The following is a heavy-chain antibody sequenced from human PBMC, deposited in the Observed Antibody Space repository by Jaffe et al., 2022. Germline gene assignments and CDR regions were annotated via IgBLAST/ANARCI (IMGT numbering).Heavy chain of an antibody. Sequence: QVRLVQSGAEVKTPGSSLRISCKASGGDFDTLAFTWARQAPGQGLLWMGRVIPFVGEVKYDVKFQGRISITADESASTVFMELTGLRPDDSAIYYCVRDRISLVEGIARGLDPWGQGTLVIVSS. J-gene: IGHJ5*02. V-gene: IGHV1-69*18. CDR2: VIPFVGEV. CDR1: GGDFDTLA. D-gene: IGHD1-1*01. CDR3: VRDRISLVEGIARGLDP.